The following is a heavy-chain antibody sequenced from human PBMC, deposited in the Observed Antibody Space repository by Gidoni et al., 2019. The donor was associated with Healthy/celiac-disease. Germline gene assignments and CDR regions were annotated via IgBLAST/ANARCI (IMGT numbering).Heavy chain of an antibody. Sequence: EVQLVESGGGLVQPGGSLRLSCAASGFTFSSYSMNWVRQAPGKGLEWFSYISSSSSTIYYADSVKGRFTISRDNAKNSLYLQMNSLRDEDTAVYYCCGITFGGVIADAFDIWGQGTMVTVSS. V-gene: IGHV3-48*02. CDR1: GFTFSSYS. D-gene: IGHD3-16*02. CDR3: CGITFGGVIADAFDI. J-gene: IGHJ3*02. CDR2: ISSSSSTI.